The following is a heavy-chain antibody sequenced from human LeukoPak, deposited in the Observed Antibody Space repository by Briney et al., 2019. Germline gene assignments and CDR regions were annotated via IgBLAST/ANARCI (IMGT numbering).Heavy chain of an antibody. CDR2: IKKDGREK. Sequence: GGSLRLSCAASGFTFSSYWMSWVRQAPGKGLEWVANIKKDGREKYYVDSVKGRFTISRDNAKTCLYLQMNSLRAEDTAVYYCARDLSGVTGYTYGRGIDYWGQGTLVTVSS. CDR3: ARDLSGVTGYTYGRGIDY. CDR1: GFTFSSYW. V-gene: IGHV3-7*01. D-gene: IGHD5-18*01. J-gene: IGHJ4*02.